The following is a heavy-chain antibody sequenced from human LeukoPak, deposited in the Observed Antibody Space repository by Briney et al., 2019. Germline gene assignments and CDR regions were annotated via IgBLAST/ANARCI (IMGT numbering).Heavy chain of an antibody. CDR1: GFTFSSYS. V-gene: IGHV3-21*01. Sequence: GGSLRLSCAASGFTFSSYSMNWVRQAPGKGLEWVSSISSSSSYIYYADSVKGRFTISRDNSKNTLYLQMNSLRAEDTAVYYCARGSTGTPYYYDSSGSGNDAFDIWGQGTMVTVSS. CDR2: ISSSSSYI. D-gene: IGHD3-22*01. J-gene: IGHJ3*02. CDR3: ARGSTGTPYYYDSSGSGNDAFDI.